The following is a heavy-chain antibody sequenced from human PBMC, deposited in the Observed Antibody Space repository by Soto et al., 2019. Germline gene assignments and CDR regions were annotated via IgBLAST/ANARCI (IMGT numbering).Heavy chain of an antibody. CDR2: ISYDGSNK. Sequence: QVQLVESGGGVVQPGRSLRLSCAASGFTFSSYAMHWVRQAPGKGLEWVAVISYDGSNKYYADSVKGRFTISRDNSKNTLELQMNSLRAEDTAVYYCAREFGVVVPAAIRYYYYGMDVWGQGTTVTVSS. J-gene: IGHJ6*02. D-gene: IGHD2-2*01. CDR3: AREFGVVVPAAIRYYYYGMDV. CDR1: GFTFSSYA. V-gene: IGHV3-30-3*01.